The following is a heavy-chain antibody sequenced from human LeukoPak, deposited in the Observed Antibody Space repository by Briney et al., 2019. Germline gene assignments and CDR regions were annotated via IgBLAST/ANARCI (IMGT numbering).Heavy chain of an antibody. CDR3: TRLGPRGGYYDSSGLAVYYFDY. V-gene: IGHV3-73*01. D-gene: IGHD3-22*01. CDR1: GFTFSGSA. Sequence: GRSLRLSCAASGFTFSGSAMHWVRQASGKGLEWVGRIRSKANSYATAYAASVKGRFTISRDDSKNTAYLQMNSLKTEDTAVYYCTRLGPRGGYYDSSGLAVYYFDYWGQGTLVTVPS. J-gene: IGHJ4*02. CDR2: IRSKANSYAT.